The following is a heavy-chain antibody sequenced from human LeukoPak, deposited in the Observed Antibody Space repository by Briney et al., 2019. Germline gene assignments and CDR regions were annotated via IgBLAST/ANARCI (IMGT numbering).Heavy chain of an antibody. CDR1: GGTFSSYA. CDR3: AHTWSYPLSGMDV. D-gene: IGHD3-16*02. Sequence: ASVTVSCKASGGTFSSYAISWVRQAPGQGLEWMGRIIPIFGIANYAQKFQGRVTITADKSTSTAYMELSSLRSEDTAVYYCAHTWSYPLSGMDVWGQGTTVTVSS. CDR2: IIPIFGIA. V-gene: IGHV1-69*04. J-gene: IGHJ6*02.